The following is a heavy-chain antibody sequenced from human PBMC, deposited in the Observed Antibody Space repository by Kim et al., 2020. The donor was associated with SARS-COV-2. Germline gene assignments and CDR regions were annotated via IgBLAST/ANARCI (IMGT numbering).Heavy chain of an antibody. D-gene: IGHD1-26*01. CDR2: IYHSGST. CDR1: GGSISSSNW. J-gene: IGHJ4*02. Sequence: SETLSLTCAVSGGSISSSNWWSWVRQPPGKGLEWIGEIYHSGSTNYNPSLKSRVTISVDKSKNQFSLKLSSVTAADTAVYYCARRARDRYSGSYYLDYWGQGTLVTVSS. V-gene: IGHV4-4*02. CDR3: ARRARDRYSGSYYLDY.